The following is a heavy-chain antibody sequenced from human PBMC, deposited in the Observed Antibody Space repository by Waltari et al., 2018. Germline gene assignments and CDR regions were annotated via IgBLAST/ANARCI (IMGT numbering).Heavy chain of an antibody. CDR3: ARARYSSGWDLDY. CDR1: GGSISSGGYY. D-gene: IGHD6-19*01. J-gene: IGHJ4*02. V-gene: IGHV4-31*03. Sequence: QVQLQESGPGLVKPSQTLSLTCTVSGGSISSGGYYWSWIAQHPGKGLEWIGYIYYSGSTYYNPSLKSRVTISVDTSKNQFSLKLSSVTAADTAVYYCARARYSSGWDLDYWGQGTLVTVSS. CDR2: IYYSGST.